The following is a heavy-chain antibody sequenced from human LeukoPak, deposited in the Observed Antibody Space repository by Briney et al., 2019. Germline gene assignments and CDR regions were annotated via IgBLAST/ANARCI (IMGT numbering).Heavy chain of an antibody. CDR2: IYYSGST. V-gene: IGHV4-59*01. Sequence: SETLSLTCAVYGGSFSDYYWSWIRQPPGKGLEWIGYIYYSGSTNYNPSLKSRVTISVDTSKNQFSLKLSSVTAADTAVYYCARGGGGYCSSTSCYTLPWYYYYYGMDVWGQGTTVTVSS. J-gene: IGHJ6*02. CDR1: GGSFSDYY. D-gene: IGHD2-2*02. CDR3: ARGGGGYCSSTSCYTLPWYYYYYGMDV.